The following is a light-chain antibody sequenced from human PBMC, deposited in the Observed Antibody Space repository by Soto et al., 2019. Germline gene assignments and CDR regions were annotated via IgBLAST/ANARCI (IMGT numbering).Light chain of an antibody. Sequence: QSALTQPPSASGSPGQSVTISCTGTSSEVGGYKYVSWYQQHPGKAPKLMIFEVNKRPSGVPDRFSGSKSGNTASLTVSGLQAEDEADYYGSSYAGINNLGVFGTGTKLTVL. V-gene: IGLV2-8*01. CDR1: SSEVGGYKY. J-gene: IGLJ1*01. CDR2: EVN. CDR3: SSYAGINNLGV.